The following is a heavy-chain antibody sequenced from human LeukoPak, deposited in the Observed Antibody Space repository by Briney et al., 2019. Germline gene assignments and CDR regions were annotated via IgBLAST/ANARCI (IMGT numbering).Heavy chain of an antibody. CDR1: GFTFSSYG. D-gene: IGHD3-22*01. V-gene: IGHV3-33*01. J-gene: IGHJ4*02. CDR3: ARDPTAYYDSSGYYLNTIDY. Sequence: GGSLRLSCAASGFTFSSYGMHWVREAPGKGLEWVAVIWYDGSYKYYADSVKGRFTISRDNSKNTLYLQMNSLRAEDTAVYYCARDPTAYYDSSGYYLNTIDYWGQGTLVTVSS. CDR2: IWYDGSYK.